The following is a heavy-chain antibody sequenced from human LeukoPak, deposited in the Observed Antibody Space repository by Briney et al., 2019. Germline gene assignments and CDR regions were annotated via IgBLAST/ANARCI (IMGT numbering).Heavy chain of an antibody. CDR3: ASDIAAAGGYFDY. Sequence: SQTLSLTCAISGDSVSGNRAAWTWIRQSPSRGLEWLGRTYYRSKWFYDYAVSMESRIIINPDTSKNQFSQQLNSVTPDDTAVYYCASDIAAAGGYFDYWGQGTPVTVSS. CDR2: TYYRSKWFY. J-gene: IGHJ4*02. CDR1: GDSVSGNRAA. D-gene: IGHD6-13*01. V-gene: IGHV6-1*01.